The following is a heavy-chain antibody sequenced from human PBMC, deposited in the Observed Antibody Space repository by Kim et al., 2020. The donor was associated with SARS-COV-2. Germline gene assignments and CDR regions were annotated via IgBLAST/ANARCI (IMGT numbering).Heavy chain of an antibody. CDR3: ARRMLDCSSSTCPFDY. D-gene: IGHD2-2*01. J-gene: IGHJ4*02. CDR2: VSSSSTYI. CDR1: GFTFSDYS. Sequence: GGSLRLSCAASGFTFSDYSVNWVRQAPGKGLEWVSSVSSSSTYIYYGDSVKGRFTISRDNAKNSLYLQMNSLRAEDTAVYYCARRMLDCSSSTCPFDYWGQGTLVTVSS. V-gene: IGHV3-21*04.